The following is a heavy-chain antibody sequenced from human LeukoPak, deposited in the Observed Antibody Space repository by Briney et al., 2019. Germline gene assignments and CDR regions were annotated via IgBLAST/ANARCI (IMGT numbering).Heavy chain of an antibody. Sequence: GGSLRLSCAASGFTFSSYSMNWVRQAPGKGLEWVSSISSSSSYIYYADSVKGRFTISRDNAKNTVYLQMNSLKPEDTAVYYCAKQMAVDYFDYWGQGTLVTVSS. D-gene: IGHD5-24*01. V-gene: IGHV3-21*01. CDR3: AKQMAVDYFDY. CDR1: GFTFSSYS. CDR2: ISSSSSYI. J-gene: IGHJ4*02.